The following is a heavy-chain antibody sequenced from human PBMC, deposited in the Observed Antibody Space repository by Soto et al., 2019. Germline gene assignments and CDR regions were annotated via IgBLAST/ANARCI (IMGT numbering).Heavy chain of an antibody. Sequence: GESLKISCAASGFTFSNAWMSWVRQAPGKGLEWVGRIKSKTDGGTTDYAAPVKGRSTISRDDSKNTLYLQMNSLKTEDTAVYYCTIQPYYYGSGSYRYFDYWGQGTLVTVSS. J-gene: IGHJ4*02. CDR2: IKSKTDGGTT. CDR3: TIQPYYYGSGSYRYFDY. CDR1: GFTFSNAW. V-gene: IGHV3-15*01. D-gene: IGHD3-10*01.